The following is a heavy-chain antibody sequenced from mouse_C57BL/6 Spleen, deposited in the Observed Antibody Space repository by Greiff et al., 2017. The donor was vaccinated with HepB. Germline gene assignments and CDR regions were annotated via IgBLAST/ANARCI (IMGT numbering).Heavy chain of an antibody. D-gene: IGHD4-1*01. Sequence: VQLQQSGPGLVAPSQSLSITCTVSGFSFTSYGVDWVRQPPGKGLEWLGVIWGGGSTNYNSAPMSRLGISKVNTKSQVFLKMNSLHTDDTAMYYCAKRGGTKYYAMDYWGQGTSVTVSS. V-gene: IGHV2-9*01. CDR2: IWGGGST. J-gene: IGHJ4*01. CDR3: AKRGGTKYYAMDY. CDR1: GFSFTSYG.